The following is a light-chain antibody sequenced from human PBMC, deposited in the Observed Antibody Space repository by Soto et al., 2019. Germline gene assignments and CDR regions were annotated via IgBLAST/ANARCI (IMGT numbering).Light chain of an antibody. CDR1: SSDVGGYNY. Sequence: QSVLTQPASVSGSPGQSITISCTGTSSDVGGYNYVSWYQQHPGKATKFMIYDVSNRPSGVSTRFSGSKSGKTASLTISGLQAEDEADYYCNSYTTSNTRQIVFGTGTKVTVL. V-gene: IGLV2-14*01. CDR2: DVS. J-gene: IGLJ1*01. CDR3: NSYTTSNTRQIV.